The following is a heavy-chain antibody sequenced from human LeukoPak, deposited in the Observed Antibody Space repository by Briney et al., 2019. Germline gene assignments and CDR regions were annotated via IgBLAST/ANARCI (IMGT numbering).Heavy chain of an antibody. CDR2: IGSNGSKK. CDR3: ARQMTTTRLFDS. J-gene: IGHJ4*02. D-gene: IGHD1-14*01. CDR1: GFSFSDYV. V-gene: IGHV3-30*04. Sequence: GRSLTVSCAASGFSFSDYVFHWVRQSPDKGLEGVALIGSNGSKKYYSDSVQGRFTISRDNSKNTLFLEMNSLRGDDSAVYYCARQMTTTRLFDSWGQGTLVIVSS.